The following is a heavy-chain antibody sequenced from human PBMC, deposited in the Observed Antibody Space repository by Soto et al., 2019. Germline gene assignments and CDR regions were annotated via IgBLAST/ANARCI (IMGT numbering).Heavy chain of an antibody. V-gene: IGHV1-3*01. Sequence: ASVKVSCKASGYTFTSYAMHWVRQAPGQRLEWMGWINAGNGNTKYSQKFQGRVTITRDTSASTAYMELSSLRSEDTAVYYCARDRYCSGGSCSHLDYWGQGTLVTSPQ. D-gene: IGHD2-15*01. J-gene: IGHJ4*02. CDR1: GYTFTSYA. CDR3: ARDRYCSGGSCSHLDY. CDR2: INAGNGNT.